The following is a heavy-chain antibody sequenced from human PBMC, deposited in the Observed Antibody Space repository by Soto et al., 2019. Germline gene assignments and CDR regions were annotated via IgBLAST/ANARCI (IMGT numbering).Heavy chain of an antibody. J-gene: IGHJ4*02. D-gene: IGHD3-3*01. CDR2: ISYDGSNK. V-gene: IGHV3-30*18. CDR3: AKGHKGGYDFWSDTIGGIDY. CDR1: GFTFSSYG. Sequence: GGSLRLSCAASGFTFSSYGMHWVRQAPGKGLEWVAVISYDGSNKYYADSVKGRFTISRDNSKNTLYLQMNSLRAEDTAVYYCAKGHKGGYDFWSDTIGGIDYWGQGTLVTVSS.